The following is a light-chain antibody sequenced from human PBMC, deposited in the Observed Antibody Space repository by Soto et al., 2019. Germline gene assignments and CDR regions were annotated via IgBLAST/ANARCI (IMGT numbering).Light chain of an antibody. J-gene: IGLJ2*01. CDR2: EVS. CDR1: SSDVGGSDH. V-gene: IGLV2-8*01. CDR3: SSYTSSSTLV. Sequence: QSALTQPPSASGSPGQSVTIPCTGSSSDVGGSDHVSWYQQHPGKAPKLIIYEVSKRPAGVPDRFSGSKSGNTASLTVSGLQAEDEADYYCSSYTSSSTLVFGGGTKLTVL.